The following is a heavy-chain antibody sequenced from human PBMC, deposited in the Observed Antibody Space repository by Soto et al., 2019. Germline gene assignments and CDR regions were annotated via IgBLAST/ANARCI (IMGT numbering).Heavy chain of an antibody. V-gene: IGHV3-7*03. D-gene: IGHD3-3*01. J-gene: IGHJ4*02. CDR1: GFPFMSYW. CDR3: ARAEDYDFWSGPPKYFDN. Sequence: GGSLRLSCATSGFPFMSYWMTWVRQAPGKGPEWVANIKPDGSEKQYVDSVKGRFTVSRDNAKKSLDLQMNSLRVEDTAVYYCARAEDYDFWSGPPKYFDNWGQGTQVTVSS. CDR2: IKPDGSEK.